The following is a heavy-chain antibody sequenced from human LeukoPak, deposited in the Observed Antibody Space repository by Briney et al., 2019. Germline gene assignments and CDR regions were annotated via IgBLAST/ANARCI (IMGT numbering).Heavy chain of an antibody. J-gene: IGHJ4*02. CDR1: GGSISSYY. D-gene: IGHD3-3*01. CDR2: IYYSGST. Sequence: PSETLSLTCTVSGGSISSYYWSWIRQPPGKGLEWIGYIYYSGSTNYNPSLKSRVTISVDTSKNQFSLKLSSVTAADTAVYYCAHHCDFWSGYIDYWGQGTLVTVSS. V-gene: IGHV4-59*01. CDR3: AHHCDFWSGYIDY.